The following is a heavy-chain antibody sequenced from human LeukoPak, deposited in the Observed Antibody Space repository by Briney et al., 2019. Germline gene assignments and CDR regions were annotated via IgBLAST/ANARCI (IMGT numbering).Heavy chain of an antibody. V-gene: IGHV4-39*01. CDR2: IYYSGST. D-gene: IGHD2-15*01. CDR3: ARLPSYCSGGSCYIFDY. Sequence: SETLSLTCTVSGGSISSSSYYWGWIRQPPGKGLEWIGSIYYSGSTYYNPSLKSRVTISVDTSKNQFSLRLSSVTAADTAVYYCARLPSYCSGGSCYIFDYWGQGTLVTVSS. CDR1: GGSISSSSYY. J-gene: IGHJ4*02.